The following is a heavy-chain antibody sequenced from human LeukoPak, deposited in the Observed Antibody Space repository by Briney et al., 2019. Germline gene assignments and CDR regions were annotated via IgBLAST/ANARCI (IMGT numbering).Heavy chain of an antibody. CDR1: GGTFSSYA. D-gene: IGHD1-7*01. V-gene: IGHV1-69*05. J-gene: IGHJ3*02. Sequence: ASVKVSCKASGGTFSSYAISWVRQAPGQGLAWMGGIIPIFGTANYAQKFQGRVTITTDESTSTAYMELSSLRSEDTAVYYCASSQLELLRPGAFDIWGQGTMVTVSS. CDR3: ASSQLELLRPGAFDI. CDR2: IIPIFGTA.